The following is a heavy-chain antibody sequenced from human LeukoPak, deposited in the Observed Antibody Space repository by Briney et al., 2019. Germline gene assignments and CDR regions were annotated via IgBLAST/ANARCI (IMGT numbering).Heavy chain of an antibody. CDR3: ARGLLRFLEWLSTPYYFDY. Sequence: SETLSLTCAVYGGSFSGYYWSWIRQPPGKGLEWIGEINHSGSTNYNPSLKSRVTISVDTSKNQFSLKLSSVAAADTAVYYCARGLLRFLEWLSTPYYFDYWGQGTLVTVSS. J-gene: IGHJ4*02. V-gene: IGHV4-34*01. D-gene: IGHD3-3*01. CDR1: GGSFSGYY. CDR2: INHSGST.